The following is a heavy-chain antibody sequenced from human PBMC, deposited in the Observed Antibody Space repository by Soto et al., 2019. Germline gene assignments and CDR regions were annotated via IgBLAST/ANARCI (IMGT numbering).Heavy chain of an antibody. CDR3: ARSQDGSISLDIYYYSYYGMDV. D-gene: IGHD2-2*01. CDR2: IIPIFGTA. J-gene: IGHJ6*02. Sequence: QVQLVQSGAEVKKPGSSVKVSCQAPGGTFSSYAISWVRQAPGQGLEWMGGIIPIFGTAKYAQKFQGRVTITADESTSRGYMELSSLRSQYTAVYYCARSQDGSISLDIYYYSYYGMDVWGQGTTVTVSS. V-gene: IGHV1-69*01. CDR1: GGTFSSYA.